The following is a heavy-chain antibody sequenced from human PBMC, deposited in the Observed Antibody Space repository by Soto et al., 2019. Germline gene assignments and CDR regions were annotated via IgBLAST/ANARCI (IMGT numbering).Heavy chain of an antibody. D-gene: IGHD6-13*01. CDR3: ARSPRSSPYFDY. CDR1: GYTFSNFW. V-gene: IGHV5-51*01. Sequence: ESVKISFQCSGYTFSNFWIGWVRQLPGKGLEWMGIIYPGDHETRYSPSFHGKVTISADKSINTAYLQWNSLEASDTAFYFCARSPRSSPYFDYWGQGALVTVSS. J-gene: IGHJ4*02. CDR2: IYPGDHET.